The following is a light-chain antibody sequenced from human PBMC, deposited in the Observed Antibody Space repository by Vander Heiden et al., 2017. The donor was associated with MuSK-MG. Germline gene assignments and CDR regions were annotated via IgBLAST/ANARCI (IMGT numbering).Light chain of an antibody. J-gene: IGKJ1*01. V-gene: IGKV3-15*01. CDR2: SAS. Sequence: EIVMTQSPATLSVSPGERATLSCRDSQSVSSNLAWYQQKPGQAPRLLIYSASTRATGIPARFSGSGSGTEFTLTISSLQSEDFAVYYCQQDNNWPRTFGQGTKVEIK. CDR3: QQDNNWPRT. CDR1: QSVSSN.